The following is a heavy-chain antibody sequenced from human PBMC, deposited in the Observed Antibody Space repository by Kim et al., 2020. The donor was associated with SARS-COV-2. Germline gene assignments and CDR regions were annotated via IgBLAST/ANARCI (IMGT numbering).Heavy chain of an antibody. V-gene: IGHV3-11*01. Sequence: AGKGRFTISRDNAKNSLYLQMNSLRAEDTAVYYWARGGSYYDSSGYYYVDYWGQGTLVTVSS. D-gene: IGHD3-22*01. CDR3: ARGGSYYDSSGYYYVDY. J-gene: IGHJ4*02.